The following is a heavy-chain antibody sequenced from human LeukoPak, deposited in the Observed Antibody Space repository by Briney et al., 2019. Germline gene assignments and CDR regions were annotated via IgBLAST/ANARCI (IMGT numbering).Heavy chain of an antibody. V-gene: IGHV4-59*08. CDR1: GGSISDYS. CDR2: FYYSGST. Sequence: SETLSLTCTVSGGSISDYSWNWIRQPPGGGLEWIGNFYYSGSTNYNPSLKSRVTMSIDTSKKQFSLKLRSVTAADTAVYYCARHVYCTNGICSDYWGQGTLVIVSS. D-gene: IGHD2-8*01. J-gene: IGHJ4*02. CDR3: ARHVYCTNGICSDY.